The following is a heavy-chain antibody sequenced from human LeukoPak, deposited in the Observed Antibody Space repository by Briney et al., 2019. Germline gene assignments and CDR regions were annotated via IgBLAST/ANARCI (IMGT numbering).Heavy chain of an antibody. V-gene: IGHV3-9*01. J-gene: IGHJ4*02. CDR2: ISWNSGSI. Sequence: GGSLRLSCAASGIPFTRSGMHWFRQAPGKGLEWVSGISWNSGSIGYADSVKARFTISRDNAKNSLYLQMNSLRAEDTALYYCAKGAVAGLFDYWGQGTLVTVSS. CDR1: GIPFTRSG. D-gene: IGHD6-19*01. CDR3: AKGAVAGLFDY.